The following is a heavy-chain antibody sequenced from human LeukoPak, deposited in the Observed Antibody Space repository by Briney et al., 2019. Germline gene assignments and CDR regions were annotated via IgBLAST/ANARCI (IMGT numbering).Heavy chain of an antibody. CDR1: GFTFTDYY. CDR2: INPNSGGT. V-gene: IGHV1-2*02. Sequence: ASVKVSCKASGFTFTDYYMHWVRQAPGQGPEWMGWINPNSGGTTYEQKFQGRVTMTGDTSTSTAYMELYSLRSDDTAVYYCARPPGRDGYNRYDYWGQGTLVTVSS. CDR3: ARPPGRDGYNRYDY. J-gene: IGHJ4*02. D-gene: IGHD5-24*01.